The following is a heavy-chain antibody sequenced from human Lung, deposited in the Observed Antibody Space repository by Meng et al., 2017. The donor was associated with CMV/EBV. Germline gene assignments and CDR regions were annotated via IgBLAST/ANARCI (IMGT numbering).Heavy chain of an antibody. CDR1: GYTFIGYH. CDR2: INPNPNFDDT. V-gene: IGHV1-2*02. Sequence: SXXVSXXASGYTFIGYHIHWVRQAPGQGLEWMGWINPNPNFDDTAYAQKFQGRVTITRDMSISTAYMELTGLRPDDTAVYYCARVQFLEKPNDAFNIWGQGTMVTVSS. D-gene: IGHD2-21*01. J-gene: IGHJ3*02. CDR3: ARVQFLEKPNDAFNI.